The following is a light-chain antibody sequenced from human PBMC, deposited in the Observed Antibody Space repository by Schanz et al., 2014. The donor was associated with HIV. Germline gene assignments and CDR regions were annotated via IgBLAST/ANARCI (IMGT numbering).Light chain of an antibody. CDR2: EVS. CDR3: SSYAGSKNLVV. CDR1: SSDVGGYNY. V-gene: IGLV2-8*01. Sequence: QSALTQPPSASGYPGQSVTISCTGTSSDVGGYNYVSWYQQHPGKAPKLMIYEVSKRPSGVPDRFSGSKSGNTASLTVSGLQAEDEADYYCSSYAGSKNLVVFGGGTKLTVL. J-gene: IGLJ2*01.